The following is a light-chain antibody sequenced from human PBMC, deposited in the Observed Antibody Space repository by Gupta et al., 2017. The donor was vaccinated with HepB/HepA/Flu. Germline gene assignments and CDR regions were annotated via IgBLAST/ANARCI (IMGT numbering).Light chain of an antibody. V-gene: IGKV1-33*01. J-gene: IGKJ2*04. CDR3: QQYDNLPPMCS. CDR1: QDISNY. Sequence: DIQMTQSPSSLSASVGDRVTITCQASQDISNYLNWYQQKPGKAPKLLIYDSSNLETGVPSRFSVSGSGTDFTFTISSLQPEDIATYNCQQYDNLPPMCSFGQGTKLEIK. CDR2: DSS.